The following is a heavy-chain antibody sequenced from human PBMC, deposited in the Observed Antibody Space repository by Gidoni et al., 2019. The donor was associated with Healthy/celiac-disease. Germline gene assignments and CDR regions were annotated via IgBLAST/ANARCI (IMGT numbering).Heavy chain of an antibody. CDR3: ASGRRRSSIAARRPYGMDV. V-gene: IGHV4-34*01. Sequence: QVQLQQWGAGLLKPSETLSLTCAVYGGSFSGYYWSWIRQPPGKGLEWIGEINHSGSTNYNPSLKSRVTISVDTSKNQFSLKLSSVTAADTAVYYCASGRRRSSIAARRPYGMDVWGQGTTVTVSS. CDR2: INHSGST. CDR1: GGSFSGYY. J-gene: IGHJ6*02. D-gene: IGHD6-6*01.